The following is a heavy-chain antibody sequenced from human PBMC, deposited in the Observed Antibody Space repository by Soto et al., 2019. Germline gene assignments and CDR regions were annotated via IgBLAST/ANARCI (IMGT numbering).Heavy chain of an antibody. D-gene: IGHD3-10*01. CDR3: ARCRGGLDY. Sequence: QVQLVQSGAEVKKPGASVKVSCKASGYTFTSFALHWVRQAPGQRLEWMGWISADNGNIEYSQKFQGRVTITRDTSASTAYMELSSLRSEDTAVYYCARCRGGLDYWGRGTLVTVSS. CDR1: GYTFTSFA. CDR2: ISADNGNI. J-gene: IGHJ4*02. V-gene: IGHV1-3*01.